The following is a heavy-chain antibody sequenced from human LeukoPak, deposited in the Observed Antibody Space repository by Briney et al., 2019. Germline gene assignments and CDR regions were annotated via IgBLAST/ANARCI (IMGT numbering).Heavy chain of an antibody. CDR2: IIPILGIA. J-gene: IGHJ4*02. D-gene: IGHD1-14*01. Sequence: SVKVSCKASGGTFSSYAISWVRQAPGQGLEWMGRIIPILGIANYAQKFQGRVTITANKSTSTAYMELSSLRSEDTAVYYCARARNYDNLIDYWGQGTLVTVSS. CDR1: GGTFSSYA. V-gene: IGHV1-69*04. CDR3: ARARNYDNLIDY.